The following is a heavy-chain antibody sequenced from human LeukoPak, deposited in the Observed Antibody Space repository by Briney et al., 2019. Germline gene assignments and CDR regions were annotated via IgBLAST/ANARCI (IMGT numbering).Heavy chain of an antibody. CDR3: AWNYSFDH. V-gene: IGHV1-2*02. CDR2: INRNTGGT. CDR1: GYTFTGYY. D-gene: IGHD1-7*01. Sequence: ASVKVSCKASGYTFTGYYIHWVRQAPGQGLEWMGWINRNTGGTDYTHKFQGRFTITRDTSISTAYMELSRLRSDNTAMYFGAWNYSFDHWGQGTLVTVSS. J-gene: IGHJ4*02.